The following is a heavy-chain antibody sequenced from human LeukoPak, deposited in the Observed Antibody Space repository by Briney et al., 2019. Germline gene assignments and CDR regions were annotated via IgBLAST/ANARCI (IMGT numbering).Heavy chain of an antibody. J-gene: IGHJ4*02. V-gene: IGHV1-69*05. CDR3: ARDSTSSSGMDY. Sequence: GASVKVSCKASGGTFSSYAISWVRQAPGQGLEWMGGIIPIFGTANYAQKSQGRVTITTDESTSTAYMELSSLRSEDTAVYYCARDSTSSSGMDYWGQGTLVTVSS. D-gene: IGHD6-6*01. CDR2: IIPIFGTA. CDR1: GGTFSSYA.